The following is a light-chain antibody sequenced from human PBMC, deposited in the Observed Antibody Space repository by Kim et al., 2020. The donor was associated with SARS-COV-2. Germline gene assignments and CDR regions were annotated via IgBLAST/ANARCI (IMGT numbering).Light chain of an antibody. V-gene: IGKV3-20*01. CDR3: QHYGTSPLT. Sequence: PGERATVSCRASQSVSSNYLRWYQQKPGQAPRLLIYGASSRATGIPDRFSGSGSETDFILTISRLDPEDFAVYYCQHYGTSPLTFGGGTKVDIK. CDR1: QSVSSNY. CDR2: GAS. J-gene: IGKJ4*01.